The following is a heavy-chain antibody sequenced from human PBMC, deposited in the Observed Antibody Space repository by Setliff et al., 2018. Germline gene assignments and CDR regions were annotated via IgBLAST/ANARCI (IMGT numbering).Heavy chain of an antibody. CDR3: ARHGAYYNFWSGYYGDAFDI. CDR1: GGSFSGYY. V-gene: IGHV4-34*01. Sequence: ASETLSLTCAVYGGSFSGYYWSWIRQPPGKGLEWIGEINHSGSTYYNPSLKSRVTISVDTSKNQFSLKLSSVTAADTAVYYCARHGAYYNFWSGYYGDAFDIWGQGTMVTVSS. J-gene: IGHJ3*02. CDR2: INHSGST. D-gene: IGHD3-3*01.